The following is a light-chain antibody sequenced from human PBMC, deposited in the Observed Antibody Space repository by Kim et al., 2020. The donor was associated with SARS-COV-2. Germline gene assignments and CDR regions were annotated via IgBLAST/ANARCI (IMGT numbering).Light chain of an antibody. J-gene: IGLJ3*02. CDR1: SSDVGGYNY. Sequence: GQSVTISCTGTSSDVGGYNYVSWYQQHPGKAPKLMIYEVSKRPSGVPDRFSGSKSGNTASLTVSGLQADDEADYYCSSNAGSNNWVFGGGTQLTVL. V-gene: IGLV2-8*01. CDR3: SSNAGSNNWV. CDR2: EVS.